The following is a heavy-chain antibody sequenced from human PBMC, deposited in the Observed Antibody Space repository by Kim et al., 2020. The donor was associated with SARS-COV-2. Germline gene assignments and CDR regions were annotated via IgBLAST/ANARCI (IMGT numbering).Heavy chain of an antibody. J-gene: IGHJ5*02. V-gene: IGHV3-74*01. CDR3: ARVPGPWLDP. Sequence: DSGKGRFTNARDKARNTLYLQMNSLRAEDTDVYYCARVPGPWLDPWGQGTLVTVSS.